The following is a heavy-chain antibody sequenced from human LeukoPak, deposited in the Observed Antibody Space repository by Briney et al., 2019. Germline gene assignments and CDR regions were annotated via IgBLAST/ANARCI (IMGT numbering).Heavy chain of an antibody. CDR1: GYIFPNYG. J-gene: IGHJ5*02. D-gene: IGHD2-8*01. CDR2: ISGYNGKT. CDR3: ARDLKGDYTNVYGISWFDP. V-gene: IGHV1-18*01. Sequence: ASVKVSCKASGYIFPNYGISWVRQSPGQGLEWMGWISGYNGKTKYSQKVQGRFNMTTDTSTSTAYMELRSLTSDDTAIYYCARDLKGDYTNVYGISWFDPWGQGTLVTVSS.